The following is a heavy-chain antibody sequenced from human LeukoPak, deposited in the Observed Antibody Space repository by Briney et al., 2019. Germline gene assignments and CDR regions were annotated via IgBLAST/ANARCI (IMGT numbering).Heavy chain of an antibody. D-gene: IGHD5-24*01. CDR1: GGSLTSSSYY. V-gene: IGHV4-61*01. CDR3: ARGGGMGHYYYYMDV. Sequence: PSETLSLTCTVSGGSLTSSSYYWGWIRQPPGKGLEWIGYIYYSGSTNYNPSLKSRVTISVDTSKNQFSLKLSSVTAADTAVYYCARGGGMGHYYYYMDVWGKGTTVTISS. J-gene: IGHJ6*03. CDR2: IYYSGST.